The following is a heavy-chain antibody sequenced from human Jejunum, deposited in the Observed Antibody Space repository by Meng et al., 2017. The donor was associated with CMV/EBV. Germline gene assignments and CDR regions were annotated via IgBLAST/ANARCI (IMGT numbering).Heavy chain of an antibody. D-gene: IGHD2-15*01. CDR2: INTNTGNP. J-gene: IGHJ4*02. CDR1: GYTFTSYA. CDR3: ARLYCSGGSCYTIDY. V-gene: IGHV7-4-1*02. Sequence: QWRLGHVGSGWKRPGASVKVSCKASGYTFTSYAMNWVRQAPGQGLEWMGWINTNTGNPTYAQGFTGRFVFSLDTSVSTAYLQISSLKAADTAVYYCARLYCSGGSCYTIDYWGQGTLVTVSS.